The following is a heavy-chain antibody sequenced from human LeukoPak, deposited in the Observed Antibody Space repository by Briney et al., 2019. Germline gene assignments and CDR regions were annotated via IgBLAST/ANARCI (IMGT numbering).Heavy chain of an antibody. D-gene: IGHD6-19*01. Sequence: PGGSLRLSCAASGFTFSSYAMHWVRQAPGKGLEWVAVISYDGSNKYYADSVKGRFTISRDNSKNTLYLQMNSLRAEDTAVYYCARVPQWLVLQGELDYWGQGTLVTVSS. J-gene: IGHJ4*02. CDR2: ISYDGSNK. V-gene: IGHV3-30-3*01. CDR1: GFTFSSYA. CDR3: ARVPQWLVLQGELDY.